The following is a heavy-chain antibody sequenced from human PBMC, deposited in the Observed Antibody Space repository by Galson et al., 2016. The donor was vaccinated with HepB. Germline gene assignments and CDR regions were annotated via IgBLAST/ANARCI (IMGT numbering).Heavy chain of an antibody. CDR3: ARDSRATFGEPNWFDP. J-gene: IGHJ5*02. Sequence: SLRLSCAASGFTFSSYNMNWVRQVPGKGLDWISYISATGTTIDYADSVKGRFIISRDNAKNSLYLQVNSPRVEDTAVYYCARDSRATFGEPNWFDPWGQGTLVSVSS. V-gene: IGHV3-48*03. CDR2: ISATGTTI. CDR1: GFTFSSYN. D-gene: IGHD3-3*01.